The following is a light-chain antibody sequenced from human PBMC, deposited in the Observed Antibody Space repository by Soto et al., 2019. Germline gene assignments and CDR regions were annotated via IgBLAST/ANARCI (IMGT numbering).Light chain of an antibody. Sequence: QSALTQPPSASGSHGQSVTISCTGTSSDVGAYKYVSWYQQYPGKAPKLMIYEVSKRPSGVPDRFSGSKSGHTASLTVSGLQAEDEAEYYCTSYVGSNIWVFGGGTKLTVL. CDR2: EVS. CDR3: TSYVGSNIWV. J-gene: IGLJ3*02. V-gene: IGLV2-8*01. CDR1: SSDVGAYKY.